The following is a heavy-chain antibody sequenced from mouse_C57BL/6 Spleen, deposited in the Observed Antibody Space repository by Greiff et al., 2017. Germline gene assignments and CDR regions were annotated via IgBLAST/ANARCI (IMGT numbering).Heavy chain of an antibody. J-gene: IGHJ3*01. D-gene: IGHD1-1*01. V-gene: IGHV1-55*01. CDR2: IYPGSGST. CDR1: GYTFTSYW. CDR3: ARGGPYGSPCAY. Sequence: QVQLQQPGAELVKPGASVKMSCKASGYTFTSYWITWVKQRPGQGLEWIGDIYPGSGSTNYNEKFKSKATLTVDTSSSTAYMQLSSLTSEDSAVYYCARGGPYGSPCAYWGQGTLVTVSA.